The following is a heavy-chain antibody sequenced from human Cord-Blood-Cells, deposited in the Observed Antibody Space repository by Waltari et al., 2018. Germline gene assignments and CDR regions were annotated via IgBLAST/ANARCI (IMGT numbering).Heavy chain of an antibody. CDR2: IYYSGST. J-gene: IGHJ5*02. V-gene: IGHV4-59*01. Sequence: VQLQESGPGLVKPSETLSLTCTVAGSSISSYYWSWIRQPPGKGLEWIGYIYYSGSTNYNPSLKSRVTISVDTSKNQFSLKLSSVTAADTAVYYCARMYSSSWNWFDPWGQGTLVTVSS. CDR3: ARMYSSSWNWFDP. CDR1: GSSISSYY. D-gene: IGHD6-13*01.